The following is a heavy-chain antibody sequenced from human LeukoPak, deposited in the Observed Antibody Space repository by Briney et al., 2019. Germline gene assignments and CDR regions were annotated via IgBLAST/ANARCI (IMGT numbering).Heavy chain of an antibody. J-gene: IGHJ4*02. CDR1: GDSIDSSNYF. Sequence: SETLSLTCTVSGDSIDSSNYFWGWLRQSPGRGLEWIATIYHSGDTFYTPSLQSRVTISVDIIKNQFSLKVNSVTAADTAVYYCARRGVGASPFDFWGQGTLVTVS. CDR2: IYHSGDT. CDR3: ARRGVGASPFDF. V-gene: IGHV4-39*01. D-gene: IGHD1-26*01.